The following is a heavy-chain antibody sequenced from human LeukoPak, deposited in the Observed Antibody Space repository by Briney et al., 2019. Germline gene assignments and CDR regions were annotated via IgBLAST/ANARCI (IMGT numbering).Heavy chain of an antibody. CDR2: ISAYNGNT. CDR1: GYTFTSYG. V-gene: IGHV1-18*01. Sequence: GASVKVSCKASGYTFTSYGISWVRQAPGRGLEWMGWISAYNGNTNYAQKLQGRVTMTTDTSTSTAYMELRSLRSDDTAVYYCASLVAGTFAFDIWGQGTMVTVSS. CDR3: ASLVAGTFAFDI. D-gene: IGHD6-19*01. J-gene: IGHJ3*02.